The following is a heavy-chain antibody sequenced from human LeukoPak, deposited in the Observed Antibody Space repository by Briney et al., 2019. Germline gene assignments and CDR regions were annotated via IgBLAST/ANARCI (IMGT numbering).Heavy chain of an antibody. CDR3: ARDLVQLWYGVHYSNWFDP. V-gene: IGHV4-39*07. CDR2: IYYSGST. CDR1: GGSISSSSYY. J-gene: IGHJ5*02. Sequence: SETLSLTCTVSGGSISSSSYYWGWIRQPPGKGLEWIGSIYYSGSTYYNPSLKSRVTISVDTSKNQFSLKLSSVTAADTAVYYCARDLVQLWYGVHYSNWFDPWGQGTLVTVSS. D-gene: IGHD5-18*01.